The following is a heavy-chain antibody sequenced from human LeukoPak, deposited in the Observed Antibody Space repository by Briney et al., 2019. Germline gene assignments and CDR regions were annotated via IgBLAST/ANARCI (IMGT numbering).Heavy chain of an antibody. CDR1: GFTFSSYA. Sequence: GGSLRLSCAASGFTFSSYAMSWVRQAPGKGLEWVSAISGSGGSTYYADSVKGRFTISKDNSKNTLYLQMNSLRAEDTAVYYCAKSCGLMVVEVHDYWGQGTLVTVSS. CDR3: AKSCGLMVVEVHDY. D-gene: IGHD3-22*01. CDR2: ISGSGGST. V-gene: IGHV3-23*01. J-gene: IGHJ4*02.